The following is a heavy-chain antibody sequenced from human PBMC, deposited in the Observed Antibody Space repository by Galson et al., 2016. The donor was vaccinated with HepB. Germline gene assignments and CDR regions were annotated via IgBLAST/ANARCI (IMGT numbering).Heavy chain of an antibody. J-gene: IGHJ5*02. CDR3: AKDAALLWFGEPQGFDP. Sequence: SLRLSCAASGFMFRSYAMSWVRQAPGKGLEWVSVISGGGGSRYYADSGKGRFTVSRDNSKNTLHLQMSSLRAEDTAVYFCAKDAALLWFGEPQGFDPWGQGTRVTVPS. V-gene: IGHV3-23*01. D-gene: IGHD3-10*01. CDR2: ISGGGGSR. CDR1: GFMFRSYA.